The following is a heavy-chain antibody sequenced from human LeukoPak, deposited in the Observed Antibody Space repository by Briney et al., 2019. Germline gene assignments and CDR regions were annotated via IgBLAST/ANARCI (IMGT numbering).Heavy chain of an antibody. D-gene: IGHD2-8*01. J-gene: IGHJ4*02. V-gene: IGHV4-31*03. CDR1: GASISSDGYY. Sequence: SQTLSLTCTVSGASISSDGYYWGWLRPHPGKGLEWIGYMFYTGITYYNPSLKSRVTMSVDTSKNQFSLRLSSVTAADTAVYYCTRYPCTNDCYPFDYWGQGALVTVSS. CDR2: MFYTGIT. CDR3: TRYPCTNDCYPFDY.